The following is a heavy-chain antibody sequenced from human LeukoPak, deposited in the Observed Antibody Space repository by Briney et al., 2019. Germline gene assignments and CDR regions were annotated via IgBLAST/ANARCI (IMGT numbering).Heavy chain of an antibody. CDR1: GGSISSGGYY. V-gene: IGHV4-31*03. D-gene: IGHD3-3*01. CDR2: IYYSGST. J-gene: IGHJ4*02. Sequence: SETLSLTCTVSGGSISSGGYYWSWIRQHPGKGLEWIVYIYYSGSTYYNPSLKSRVTISVDTSKNQFSLKLSSVTAADTAVYYCARGWEYYDFWSGYQPISYFDYWGQGTLVTVSS. CDR3: ARGWEYYDFWSGYQPISYFDY.